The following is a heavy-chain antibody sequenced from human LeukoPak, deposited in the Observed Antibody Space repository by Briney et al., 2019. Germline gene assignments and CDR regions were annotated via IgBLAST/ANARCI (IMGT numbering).Heavy chain of an antibody. CDR2: IYYSGST. Sequence: SETLSLTCTVSGYSINSGYYWGWVRQPPVKGLEWIGYIYYSGSTNYNPSLKSRVTISVDTSKNQFSLKLSSVTAADTAVYYCARVGPWSMTKYYDILTGSNYYYYMDVWGKGTTVTISS. D-gene: IGHD3-9*01. CDR1: GYSINSGYY. J-gene: IGHJ6*03. V-gene: IGHV4-61*01. CDR3: ARVGPWSMTKYYDILTGSNYYYYMDV.